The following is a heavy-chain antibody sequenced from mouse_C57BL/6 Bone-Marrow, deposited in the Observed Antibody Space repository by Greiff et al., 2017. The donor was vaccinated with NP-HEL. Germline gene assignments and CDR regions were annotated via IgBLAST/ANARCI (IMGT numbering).Heavy chain of an antibody. CDR2: IDPENGDT. Sequence: EVKLMESGAELVRPGASVKLSCTASGFNIKDDYMHWVKQRPEQGLEWIGWIDPENGDTEYASKFQGKATITADTSSNTAYLQLSSLTSEDTAVYYCAIYYGNYDFDYWGQGTTLTVSS. V-gene: IGHV14-4*01. D-gene: IGHD2-1*01. CDR1: GFNIKDDY. CDR3: AIYYGNYDFDY. J-gene: IGHJ2*01.